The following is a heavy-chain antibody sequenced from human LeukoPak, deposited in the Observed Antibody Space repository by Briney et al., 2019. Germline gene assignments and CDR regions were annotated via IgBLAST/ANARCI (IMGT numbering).Heavy chain of an antibody. Sequence: SETLSLTCTVSGGSISSSSYYWGWIRQPPGNGLEWIGYIYYSGSTNYNPSLKSRVTISVDTSKNQFSLKLSSVTAADTAVYYCARGSNYDFWSGYTYFDYWGQGTLVTVSS. CDR1: GGSISSSSYY. CDR2: IYYSGST. D-gene: IGHD3-3*01. J-gene: IGHJ4*02. V-gene: IGHV4-61*05. CDR3: ARGSNYDFWSGYTYFDY.